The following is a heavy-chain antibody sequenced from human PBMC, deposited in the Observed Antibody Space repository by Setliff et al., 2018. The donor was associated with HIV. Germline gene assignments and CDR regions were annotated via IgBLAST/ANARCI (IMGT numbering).Heavy chain of an antibody. D-gene: IGHD4-17*01. CDR1: GFTFRDYW. J-gene: IGHJ4*02. CDR3: ARGGPPNDYSYYFDS. V-gene: IGHV3-74*01. CDR2: IDDDGRT. Sequence: SGGSLRLSCAGSGFTFRDYWMHWVRQAPGKGLVWVSQIDDDGRTTYADSVKGRFTISRDNAKNSLYLQMNNLRAEDTAVYYCARGGPPNDYSYYFDSWGQGTLVTVSS.